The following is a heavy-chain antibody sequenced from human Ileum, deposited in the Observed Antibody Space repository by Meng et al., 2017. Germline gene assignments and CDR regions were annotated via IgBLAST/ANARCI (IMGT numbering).Heavy chain of an antibody. Sequence: ESGPGLLRPSETLPLPCTVSGAAVSSNNDGWGWIRQPPGKGLEWIGYGSTNHNPSLKSRVTISVDTSKNQFFLTLNSVTAADTAIYYCARDHWGSLDYWGQGILVTVSS. D-gene: IGHD7-27*01. CDR3: ARDHWGSLDY. CDR1: GAAVSSNNDG. CDR2: GST. V-gene: IGHV4-61*01. J-gene: IGHJ4*02.